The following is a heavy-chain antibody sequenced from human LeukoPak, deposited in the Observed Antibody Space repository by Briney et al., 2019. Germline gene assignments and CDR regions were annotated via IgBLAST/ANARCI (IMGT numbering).Heavy chain of an antibody. CDR3: ARGGGDYGYYDSSGYRIDY. CDR2: INTDGSST. Sequence: GGSLRLSCAASGFTFSSYWMHWVRQAPGKGLVWVSRINTDGSSTSYADSVKGRFTISRDNAKNTLYLQMNSLRAEDTAVYYCARGGGDYGYYDSSGYRIDYWGQGTLVTVSS. D-gene: IGHD3-22*01. CDR1: GFTFSSYW. V-gene: IGHV3-74*01. J-gene: IGHJ4*02.